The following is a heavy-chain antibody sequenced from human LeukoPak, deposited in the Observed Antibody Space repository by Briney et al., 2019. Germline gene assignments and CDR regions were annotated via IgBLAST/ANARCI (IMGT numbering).Heavy chain of an antibody. CDR3: ARGAGNERYYYYYMDV. CDR2: IYYSGST. V-gene: IGHV4-61*05. D-gene: IGHD1-1*01. CDR1: GGSISSSSYY. J-gene: IGHJ6*03. Sequence: WETLSLTCTVSGGSISSSSYYWGWIRQPPGKGLEWIGYIYYSGSTNYNPSLKSRVTISVDTSKNQFSLKLSSVTAADTAVYYCARGAGNERYYYYYMDVWGKGTTVTVSS.